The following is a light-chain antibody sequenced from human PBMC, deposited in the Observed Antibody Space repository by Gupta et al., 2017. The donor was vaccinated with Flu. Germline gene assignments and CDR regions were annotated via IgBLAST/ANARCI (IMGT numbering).Light chain of an antibody. CDR1: QGIISY. J-gene: IGKJ3*01. CDR2: AAS. Sequence: AIRMTQSPSSLSAPTGDRVTITCRASQGIISYLAWYQQKPRKAPKLLIYAASTLQSGVTSGFTGSGSGIDLTLTISCLQCVDLATYYCKLYYSYPPTFGPGTKVYIE. V-gene: IGKV1-8*01. CDR3: KLYYSYPPT.